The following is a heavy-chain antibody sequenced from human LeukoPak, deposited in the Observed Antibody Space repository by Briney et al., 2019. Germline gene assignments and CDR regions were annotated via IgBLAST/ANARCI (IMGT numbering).Heavy chain of an antibody. V-gene: IGHV1-2*02. CDR1: GYTFTGYY. D-gene: IGHD1-1*01. J-gene: IGHJ5*02. CDR2: INPNSGRT. Sequence: ASVKVSCKASGYTFTGYYMHWVRQAPGQGLEWMGWINPNSGRTNYAQKLQGRVTMTRDTSISTAYMELSRLRSDDTAVYYCARPRYNWNETWFDPWGQGTLVTVSS. CDR3: ARPRYNWNETWFDP.